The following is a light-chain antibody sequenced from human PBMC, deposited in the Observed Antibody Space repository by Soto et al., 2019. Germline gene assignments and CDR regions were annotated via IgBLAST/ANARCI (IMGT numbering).Light chain of an antibody. CDR2: DVS. Sequence: QSVLTQPASVSGSPGQSITISCTGTSSDVGGYNYVSWYQQHPGKAPKLMIYDVSNRPSGVSNRFSGSKSSSTASLTISGLQSEDDSDYYCTSYTSSSTLVFGGGTKLTVL. CDR1: SSDVGGYNY. V-gene: IGLV2-14*01. CDR3: TSYTSSSTLV. J-gene: IGLJ2*01.